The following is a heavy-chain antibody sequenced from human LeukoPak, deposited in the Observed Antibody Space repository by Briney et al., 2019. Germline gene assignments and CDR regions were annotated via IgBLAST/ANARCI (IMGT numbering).Heavy chain of an antibody. D-gene: IGHD2-15*01. CDR1: GFTFSGYS. Sequence: GGSLRLSCAASGFTFSGYSMNWVRQAPGKGLEWVSSISSSSSYIYYADSVKGRFTISRDNAKNSLYLQMNSLRAEDTAVYYCARDGVVVAANDYWGQGTLVTVSS. CDR2: ISSSSSYI. CDR3: ARDGVVVAANDY. V-gene: IGHV3-21*01. J-gene: IGHJ4*02.